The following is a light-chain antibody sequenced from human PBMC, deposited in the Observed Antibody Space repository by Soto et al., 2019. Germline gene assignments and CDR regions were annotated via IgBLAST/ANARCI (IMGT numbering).Light chain of an antibody. CDR3: GTWASSLSGVV. CDR2: DNS. CDR1: SSNVGKNY. Sequence: QSVLTQPPSVSAAPGQQISIPCSGSSSNVGKNYVSWYQQLPGTAPKLLIYDNSQRPSGIPDRFSGSKSGTSATLGITGLPAGDEADYYCGTWASSLSGVVLGGGTQLTVL. J-gene: IGLJ2*01. V-gene: IGLV1-51*01.